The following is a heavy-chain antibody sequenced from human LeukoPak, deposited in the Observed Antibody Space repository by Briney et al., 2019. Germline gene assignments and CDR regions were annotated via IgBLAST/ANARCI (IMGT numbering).Heavy chain of an antibody. CDR1: GFTFSDSY. J-gene: IGHJ4*02. V-gene: IGHV3-11*04. D-gene: IGHD3-3*01. Sequence: GGSLRLSCAASGFTFSDSYMSWIRQAPGKGLEWVSYISSSGSIIYYTDSVKGRFTISRDNAKNSLYLQMNSLRAEDTAVYYCARGGSPGYDFWSGYYNRFDYWGQGTLVTVSS. CDR3: ARGGSPGYDFWSGYYNRFDY. CDR2: ISSSGSII.